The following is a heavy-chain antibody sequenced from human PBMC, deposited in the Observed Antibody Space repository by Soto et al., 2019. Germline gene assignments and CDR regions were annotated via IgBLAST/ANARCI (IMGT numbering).Heavy chain of an antibody. CDR2: IYASGSP. CDR3: ARGVGSCPPRY. Sequence: QVQLQESGPGQVKPSETLSLTCTISGGSISVYDWSLVRQPPGHELAWIGYIYASGSPYYNPSLRSRVTISADTSKNQISLKLTSPTAADTAVYYCARGVGSCPPRYWGRGTLVTVSS. CDR1: GGSISVYD. V-gene: IGHV4-59*01. J-gene: IGHJ4*02. D-gene: IGHD1-26*01.